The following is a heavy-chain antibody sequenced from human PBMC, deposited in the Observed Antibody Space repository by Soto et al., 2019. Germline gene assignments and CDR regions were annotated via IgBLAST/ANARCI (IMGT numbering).Heavy chain of an antibody. V-gene: IGHV1-18*01. Sequence: ASVKVSCKASGYTFGHFYITWVRQAPGQGLEWMGAISPHNRNTNYAEKFRGRVTMTTDTSTTTAYMELMSLRSDDTAVYYCARDEGGYDILTGYYKDNHFDQWGQGALVTVSS. CDR3: ARDEGGYDILTGYYKDNHFDQ. CDR2: ISPHNRNT. CDR1: GYTFGHFY. D-gene: IGHD3-9*01. J-gene: IGHJ4*02.